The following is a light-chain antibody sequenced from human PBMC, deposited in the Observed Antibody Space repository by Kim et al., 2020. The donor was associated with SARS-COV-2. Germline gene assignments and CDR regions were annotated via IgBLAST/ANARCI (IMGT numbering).Light chain of an antibody. CDR3: SSYTSSSNVV. CDR2: EVS. Sequence: GQSVTISCTETSSDVGSYNRVSWYQQPPGTAPKLMIYEVSNRPSGVPDRFSGSKSGNTASLTISGLQAEDEADYYCSSYTSSSNVVFGGGTQLTVL. V-gene: IGLV2-18*02. CDR1: SSDVGSYNR. J-gene: IGLJ2*01.